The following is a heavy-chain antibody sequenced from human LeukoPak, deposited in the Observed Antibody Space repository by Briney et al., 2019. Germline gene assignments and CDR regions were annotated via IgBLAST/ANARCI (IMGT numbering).Heavy chain of an antibody. CDR1: GGSISSYY. D-gene: IGHD1-26*01. CDR2: IYTSGST. J-gene: IGHJ4*02. CDR3: ARSSLYSGSYV. Sequence: SETLSLTCTVSGGSISSYYWSWIRQPPGKGLEWIGRIYTSGSTNYNPSLKSRVTISVDTSKNQFSLKLSSVTAADTAVYYCARSSLYSGSYVWGQGTLVTVSS. V-gene: IGHV4-4*08.